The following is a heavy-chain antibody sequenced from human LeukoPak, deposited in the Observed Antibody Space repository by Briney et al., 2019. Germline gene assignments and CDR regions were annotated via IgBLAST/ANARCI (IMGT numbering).Heavy chain of an antibody. J-gene: IGHJ6*02. V-gene: IGHV1-2*02. CDR2: INPNSGGT. CDR3: ARTTGNGYRVDGMDV. Sequence: ASVKVSCKASGYTFTGYYMHWVRQAPGQGLEWMGWINPNSGGTNYAQKFQGRVTMTRDTSISTAYMELSRLRSDDTAVYYCARTTGNGYRVDGMDVWGQGTTVTVSS. CDR1: GYTFTGYY. D-gene: IGHD5-24*01.